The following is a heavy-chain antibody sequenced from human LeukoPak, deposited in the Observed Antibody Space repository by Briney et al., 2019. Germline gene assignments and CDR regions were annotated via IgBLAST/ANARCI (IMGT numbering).Heavy chain of an antibody. V-gene: IGHV4-34*01. CDR3: ARRRGGYSCSGGRCFPKSNWFDP. CDR2: VNPTGNT. Sequence: SETLSLTCAVYGGSFGGYHWSWIRQSPDKCLEWIGGVNPTGNTYYNPSLNSRVTISADTSKNQFSLNLNSVTAADAAVYYCARRRGGYSCSGGRCFPKSNWFDPWGQGTRVTVSS. CDR1: GGSFGGYH. D-gene: IGHD2-15*01. J-gene: IGHJ5*02.